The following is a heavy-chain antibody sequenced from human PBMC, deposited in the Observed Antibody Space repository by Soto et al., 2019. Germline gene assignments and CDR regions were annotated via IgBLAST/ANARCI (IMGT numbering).Heavy chain of an antibody. CDR2: ISYDGSNK. J-gene: IGHJ6*02. Sequence: QVQLVESGGGVVQPGRSLRLSCAASGFTFSSYGMHWVRQAPGKGLEWVAVISYDGSNKYYADSVKGRFTISRDNSKNTLYLQMNSLRAEDTAVYYYAKESDTTMVRGVIIYSGMDVWGQGTTVTVSS. V-gene: IGHV3-30*18. CDR3: AKESDTTMVRGVIIYSGMDV. D-gene: IGHD3-10*01. CDR1: GFTFSSYG.